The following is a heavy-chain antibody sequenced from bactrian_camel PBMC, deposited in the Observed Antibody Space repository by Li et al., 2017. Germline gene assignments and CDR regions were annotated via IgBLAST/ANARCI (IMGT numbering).Heavy chain of an antibody. CDR1: GSEDIYTDCS. V-gene: IGHV3S1*01. CDR2: INTGGGNT. Sequence: VQLVESGGGSVQAGASLTLSCVASGSEDIYTDCSMGWYRQAPGKGLEWVSAINTGGGNTFYADSMKVRFTISRDNANNTLYLQMSSLKTEDTAVYYCAADGWVELDGRDGRCEPWDQGTQVTVS. J-gene: IGHJ6*01. D-gene: IGHD3*01. CDR3: AADGWVELDGRDGRCEP.